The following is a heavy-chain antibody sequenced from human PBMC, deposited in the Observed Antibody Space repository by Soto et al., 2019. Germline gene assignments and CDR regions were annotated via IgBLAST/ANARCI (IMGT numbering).Heavy chain of an antibody. Sequence: QQQVVESGGGVVQPGRSLRLLCAASGFTFSSYGMHWVRQAPGKGLEWVAAIWYDGSSQYYGDSVKGRFTISRDNSKNTLYLQMTSLRAEDTAVYYCARVTRRDVRSTPGRYYYYGMDVWGRGTTVTVSS. CDR1: GFTFSSYG. D-gene: IGHD2-15*01. V-gene: IGHV3-33*01. CDR3: ARVTRRDVRSTPGRYYYYGMDV. J-gene: IGHJ6*02. CDR2: IWYDGSSQ.